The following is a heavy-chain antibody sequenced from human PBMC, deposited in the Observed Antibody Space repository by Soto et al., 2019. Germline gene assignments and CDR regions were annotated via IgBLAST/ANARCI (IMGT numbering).Heavy chain of an antibody. V-gene: IGHV3-33*08. CDR3: ERDIEVGATQTGDY. D-gene: IGHD1-26*01. CDR1: GFTCTSYG. Sequence: VGSLRLSCAASGFTCTSYGIHWVLCAPCKGLEWGAVIRYDGSNKYDADSVKGRFNISRDNSKNTLYLQMNSLRAEDTAVYYCERDIEVGATQTGDYWGQGTLVTTYS. J-gene: IGHJ4*02. CDR2: IRYDGSNK.